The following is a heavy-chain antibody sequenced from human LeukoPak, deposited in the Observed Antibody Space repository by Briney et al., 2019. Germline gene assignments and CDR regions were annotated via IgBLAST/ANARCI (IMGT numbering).Heavy chain of an antibody. CDR3: ARGAGAATAGYYYYYMDV. CDR1: GFTVSSNY. V-gene: IGHV3-53*01. Sequence: PGGSLRLSCAASGFTVSSNYMSWVRQAPGRGLEWVSVIYRGGTTYYADSVKGRFTISRDNSKNTLYLQMTSLRAEDTAVYFCARGAGAATAGYYYYYMDVWGKGATVTVSS. CDR2: IYRGGTT. J-gene: IGHJ6*03. D-gene: IGHD2-15*01.